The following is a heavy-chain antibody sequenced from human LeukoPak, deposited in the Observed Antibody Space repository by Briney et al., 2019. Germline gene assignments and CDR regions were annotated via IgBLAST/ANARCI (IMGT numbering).Heavy chain of an antibody. J-gene: IGHJ4*02. CDR2: IYYSGST. CDR3: ARVVGFGESGEYYFDY. V-gene: IGHV4-31*03. CDR1: GGSISGGGYY. D-gene: IGHD3-10*01. Sequence: PSETLSLTCTVSGGSISGGGYYWSWIRQHPGKGLEWIGYIYYSGSTYYNPSLKSRVTISVDTSKNQFSLKLSSVTAADTAVYYCARVVGFGESGEYYFDYWGQGTLVTVSS.